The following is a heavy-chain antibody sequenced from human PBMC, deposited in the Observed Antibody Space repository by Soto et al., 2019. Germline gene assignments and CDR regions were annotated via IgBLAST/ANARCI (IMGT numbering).Heavy chain of an antibody. D-gene: IGHD2-8*01. J-gene: IGHJ4*02. V-gene: IGHV4-30-4*01. CDR1: GGSISSADYY. CDR2: IYYSGST. Sequence: QVQLQESGPGLVKPSQTLSLTCTVSGGSISSADYYWSWIRQPPGKGLEWIGYIYYSGSTYYNPSLKSRVTISVDTSKKQFSLKLSSVTAADTAVYYCARVSRTNGVCFDYWGQGTLVTVSS. CDR3: ARVSRTNGVCFDY.